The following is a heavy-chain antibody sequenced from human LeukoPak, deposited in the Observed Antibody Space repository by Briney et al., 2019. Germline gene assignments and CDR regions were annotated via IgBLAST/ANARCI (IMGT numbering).Heavy chain of an antibody. Sequence: GGSLRLSCAASGFIFSDFSMNWVRQAPGKGLEWVSYITASSSAIYYADSVKGRFTISRDNAKNSLYLHMNSLRAEDTALYYCARPHPNYYDSSAYCSWIDFWGQGTLVTVSS. CDR2: ITASSSAI. J-gene: IGHJ4*02. CDR3: ARPHPNYYDSSAYCSWIDF. CDR1: GFIFSDFS. V-gene: IGHV3-48*01. D-gene: IGHD3-22*01.